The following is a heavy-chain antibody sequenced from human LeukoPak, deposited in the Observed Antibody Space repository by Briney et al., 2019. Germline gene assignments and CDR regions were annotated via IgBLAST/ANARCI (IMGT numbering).Heavy chain of an antibody. CDR3: VRDGGVGGYDLLDY. Sequence: GGSLRLSCAASGFTFSNYWMTWVRQAPGKGLEWVAHINQDGSEEHYMDSVKARFTISRDNAKNSLSLQMNSLRAEDTAVYYCVRDGGVGGYDLLDYWGQGTLVTVSS. V-gene: IGHV3-7*01. CDR1: GFTFSNYW. D-gene: IGHD5-12*01. J-gene: IGHJ4*02. CDR2: INQDGSEE.